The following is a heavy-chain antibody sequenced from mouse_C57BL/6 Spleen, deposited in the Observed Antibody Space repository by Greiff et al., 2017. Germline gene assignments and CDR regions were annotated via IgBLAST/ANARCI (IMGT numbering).Heavy chain of an antibody. Sequence: DVQLVESGGGLVKPGGSLKLSCAASGFTFSSYAMSWVRQTPEKRLEWVATISDGGSYTYYPDNVKGRFTISRDNAKNNLYLQMSHLKSEDTAMYYCAREDYYGSSSGFAYWGQGTLVTVSA. CDR1: GFTFSSYA. D-gene: IGHD1-1*01. CDR3: AREDYYGSSSGFAY. CDR2: ISDGGSYT. J-gene: IGHJ3*01. V-gene: IGHV5-4*01.